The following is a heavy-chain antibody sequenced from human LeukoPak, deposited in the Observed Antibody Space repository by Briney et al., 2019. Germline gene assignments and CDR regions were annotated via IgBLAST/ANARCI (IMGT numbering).Heavy chain of an antibody. D-gene: IGHD6-19*01. CDR3: ARETGYRSGLGDY. CDR1: EFTFSNYW. J-gene: IGHJ4*02. CDR2: IKPDGSDT. Sequence: GGFLRLSCAASEFTFSNYWMSWVRQLPGKGLEWVANIKPDGSDTNYVDSVRGRFTISRDNAKNSLYLQMNSLRVEDTAIYYCARETGYRSGLGDYWGQGTLVTVSS. V-gene: IGHV3-7*01.